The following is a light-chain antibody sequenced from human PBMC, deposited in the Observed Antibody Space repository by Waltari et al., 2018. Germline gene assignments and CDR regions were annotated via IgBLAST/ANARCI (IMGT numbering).Light chain of an antibody. CDR1: QGVSSRY. CDR2: GAS. Sequence: EIVLTQSPGTLSLSPGERATLSCRASQGVSSRYLAWYQQKPGQAPRLLIYGASSRATGIPDRFSGSGSGTDFTLTISRLEPEDFAVYYCQQYGTSPITFGQGTRLEIK. V-gene: IGKV3-20*01. CDR3: QQYGTSPIT. J-gene: IGKJ5*01.